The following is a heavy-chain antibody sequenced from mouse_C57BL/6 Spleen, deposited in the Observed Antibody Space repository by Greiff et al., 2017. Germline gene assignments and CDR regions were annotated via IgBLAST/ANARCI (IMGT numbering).Heavy chain of an antibody. J-gene: IGHJ2*01. V-gene: IGHV7-3*01. CDR2: IRNKANGYTT. CDR1: GFTFTDYY. Sequence: EVKLMESGGGLVQPGGSLSLSCAASGFTFTDYYMSWVRQPPGKALEWLGFIRNKANGYTTEYSASVKGRFTISRDNSQSILYLQMNALRAEDSATYYCARYTSPGNYFDDWGQGTTLTVSS. CDR3: ARYTSPGNYFDD.